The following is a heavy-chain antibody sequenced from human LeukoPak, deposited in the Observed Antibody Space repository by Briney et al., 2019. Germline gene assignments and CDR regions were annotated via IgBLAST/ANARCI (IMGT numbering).Heavy chain of an antibody. D-gene: IGHD3-22*01. CDR3: ARVIDYYDSSGYYWSTAWFDP. J-gene: IGHJ5*02. V-gene: IGHV4-4*02. Sequence: PSETLSLTCAVSGGSISSSNWWSWVRQPPGKGLEWIGEIYHSGSTNYNPSLKSRVTISVDKSKNQFSLKLSSVTAADTAVYYCARVIDYYDSSGYYWSTAWFDPWGQGTLVTVSS. CDR1: GGSISSSNW. CDR2: IYHSGST.